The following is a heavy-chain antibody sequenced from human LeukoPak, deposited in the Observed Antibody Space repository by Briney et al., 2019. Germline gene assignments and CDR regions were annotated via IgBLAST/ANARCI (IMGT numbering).Heavy chain of an antibody. CDR2: VYYDGST. CDR3: ARHRYSSSSPANY. V-gene: IGHV4-39*01. D-gene: IGHD6-6*01. CDR1: SSSVSSMSTY. J-gene: IGHJ4*02. Sequence: PSETLSLTCTVSSSSVSSMSTYWGWIRRPPGKGLEWIGSVYYDGSTYYNPSLKSRVTISVDTSKNQFSLKLSSVTAADTAVYYCARHRYSSSSPANYWGQGTLVTVSS.